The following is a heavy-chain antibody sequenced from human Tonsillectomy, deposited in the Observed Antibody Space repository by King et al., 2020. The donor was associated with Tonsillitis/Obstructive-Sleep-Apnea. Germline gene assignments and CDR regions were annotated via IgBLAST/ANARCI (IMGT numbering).Heavy chain of an antibody. V-gene: IGHV3-74*01. D-gene: IGHD4-17*01. CDR2: INIEGSST. CDR3: ARAVHDYGDYGGAFDI. J-gene: IGHJ3*02. CDR1: VFTFSSYW. Sequence: VQLVESGGGLVQPGGSLRLSCAASVFTFSSYWMHWVRQAPGKGVVWFSRINIEGSSTSYADSVKGRFTTSRDNAKNTLYLQMNSLRAEDTAVYYCARAVHDYGDYGGAFDIWGQGTMVTVSS.